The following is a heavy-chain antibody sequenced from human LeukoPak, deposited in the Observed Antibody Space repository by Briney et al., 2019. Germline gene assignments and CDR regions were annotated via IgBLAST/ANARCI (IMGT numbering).Heavy chain of an antibody. CDR3: ARLPPGSSVAGSFDY. D-gene: IGHD6-19*01. CDR1: GGXISGYY. V-gene: IGHV4-59*08. CDR2: IHSDGNA. Sequence: SDTLSLTCTVSGGXISGYYCIWIRQPPGKGLEWNAYIHSDGNANYNPSLKGRVTISVNTSKNQFSLRLTSVTAADTAVYYCARLPPGSSVAGSFDYWGQGTLVTVSS. J-gene: IGHJ4*02.